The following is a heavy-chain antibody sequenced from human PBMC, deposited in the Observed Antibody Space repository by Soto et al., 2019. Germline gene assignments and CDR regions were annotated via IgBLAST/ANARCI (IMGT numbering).Heavy chain of an antibody. CDR1: GFTFNNYA. D-gene: IGHD3-10*01. V-gene: IGHV3-23*01. CDR2: ISGGGDTT. CDR3: AKGRGGSGSLTPRVDF. J-gene: IGHJ4*02. Sequence: EVQLLESGGGLVQPGGSLRLSCAASGFTFNNYAMTWVRQAPGKGLEWVSAISGGGDTTSYADSVKGRFTVSRDGSKNTRDLQMGSLRAEDTALYYCAKGRGGSGSLTPRVDFWGQGTLVTVSS.